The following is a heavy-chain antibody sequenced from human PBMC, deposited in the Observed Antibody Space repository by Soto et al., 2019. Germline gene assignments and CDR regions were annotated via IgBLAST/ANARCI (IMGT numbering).Heavy chain of an antibody. J-gene: IGHJ6*02. D-gene: IGHD6-6*01. Sequence: SETLSLTCAVSGGSISSSKWWSWIRQPPGKGLEWIGEIYHSGSTNYNPSLKSRVTISVDKSKNQFSLKLSSVTAADTAVYYCARRTSSSSDYYGMDLWGQGTTVTVSS. CDR1: GGSISSSKW. CDR3: ARRTSSSSDYYGMDL. V-gene: IGHV4-4*02. CDR2: IYHSGST.